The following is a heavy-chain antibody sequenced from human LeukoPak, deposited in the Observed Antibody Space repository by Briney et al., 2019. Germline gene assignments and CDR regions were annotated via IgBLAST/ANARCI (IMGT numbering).Heavy chain of an antibody. CDR1: GGTFSSYT. CDR2: IIPILGIA. Sequence: GASVKVSCKASGGTFSSYTISWVRQAPGQGLEWIGRIIPILGIANYAQKFQGRVTITADKSTSTAYMELSSLISEDTAVYYCARDRFVDYDFWSGYYPPAEIDYWGQGTLVTVSS. CDR3: ARDRFVDYDFWSGYYPPAEIDY. D-gene: IGHD3-3*01. J-gene: IGHJ4*02. V-gene: IGHV1-69*04.